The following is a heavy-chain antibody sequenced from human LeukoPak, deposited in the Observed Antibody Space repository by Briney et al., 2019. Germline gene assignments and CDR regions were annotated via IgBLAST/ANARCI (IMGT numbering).Heavy chain of an antibody. CDR2: IYSGGST. CDR1: GFTVSSNF. J-gene: IGHJ4*02. D-gene: IGHD3-10*01. CDR3: ARGGDSLHY. Sequence: GGSLRLSCAASGFTVSSNFMTWVRQAPGKRLEWVSVIYSGGSTYYADSVKDRFTISRDNSKNMLYLQMNSLRAEDTAVYYCARGGDSLHYWGQRTLVTVSS. V-gene: IGHV3-66*01.